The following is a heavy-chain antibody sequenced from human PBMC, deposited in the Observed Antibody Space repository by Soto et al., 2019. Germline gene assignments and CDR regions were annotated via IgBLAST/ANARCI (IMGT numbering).Heavy chain of an antibody. CDR3: ARRPDTGLGYYGMDV. CDR2: IYPGDSDT. D-gene: IGHD3-9*01. V-gene: IGHV5-51*01. J-gene: IGHJ6*02. CDR1: GYSFTSYC. Sequence: PGEPLKVSRRGSGYSFTSYCIGWVRQMPGKGLEWMGIIYPGDSDTRYSPSFQGQVTISADKSISTAYLQWSSLKASDTAMYYCARRPDTGLGYYGMDVWGQGTTVTVSS.